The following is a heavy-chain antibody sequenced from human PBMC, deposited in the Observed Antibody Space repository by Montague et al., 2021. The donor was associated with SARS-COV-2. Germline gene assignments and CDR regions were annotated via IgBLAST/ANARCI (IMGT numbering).Heavy chain of an antibody. D-gene: IGHD1-26*01. Sequence: CAISGDSVSINSPACNWIRQSPSLDLEWLVMTYYRSKWYNDYAVSVKSRITINPDTSKNQISLQLNSVTPEDTAVYYCARTSASSDYWGQGTLVTVSS. CDR1: GDSVSINSPA. J-gene: IGHJ4*02. V-gene: IGHV6-1*01. CDR2: TYYRSKWYN. CDR3: ARTSASSDY.